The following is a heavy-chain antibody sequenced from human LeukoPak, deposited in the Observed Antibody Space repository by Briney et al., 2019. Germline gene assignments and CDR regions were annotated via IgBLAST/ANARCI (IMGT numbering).Heavy chain of an antibody. D-gene: IGHD2-21*02. CDR2: INTNSGGT. Sequence: ASVKVSCKASGYTFIGYFMHRVRQAPGQGLEWMGWINTNSGGTNYAQKSQGRVTMTRDTSITTAYMELSRLRSDDTAVYYCARDRMSRLPYWGQGTLVTVSS. V-gene: IGHV1-2*02. CDR3: ARDRMSRLPY. CDR1: GYTFIGYF. J-gene: IGHJ4*02.